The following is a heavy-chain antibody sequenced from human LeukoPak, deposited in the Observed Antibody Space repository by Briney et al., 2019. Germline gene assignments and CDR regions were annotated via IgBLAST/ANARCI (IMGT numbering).Heavy chain of an antibody. CDR1: GFIFTDYY. CDR3: ARDYNC. J-gene: IGHJ4*02. Sequence: GGSLRLSCSASGFIFTDYYMSWIRQAPGKGLEWVSYISPSGTVIYNGDSVKGRFTISRDNAKKSLYLQMNSLRAEDTAVYYCARDYNCWGQGTLATVSS. V-gene: IGHV3-11*01. D-gene: IGHD3-10*01. CDR2: ISPSGTVI.